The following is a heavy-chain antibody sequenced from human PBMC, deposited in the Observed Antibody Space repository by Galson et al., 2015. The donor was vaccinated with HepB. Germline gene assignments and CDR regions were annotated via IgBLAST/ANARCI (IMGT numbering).Heavy chain of an antibody. Sequence: SLRLSCAASGFTFSDYYMSWIRQAPGKGLEWVSYISSSGSTIYYADSVKGRFTISRDNAKNSLYLQMNSLRAEDTAVYYCARLPVAGLVLGNYYGMDVWGQGATVTVSS. CDR1: GFTFSDYY. CDR2: ISSSGSTI. V-gene: IGHV3-11*01. D-gene: IGHD6-19*01. CDR3: ARLPVAGLVLGNYYGMDV. J-gene: IGHJ6*02.